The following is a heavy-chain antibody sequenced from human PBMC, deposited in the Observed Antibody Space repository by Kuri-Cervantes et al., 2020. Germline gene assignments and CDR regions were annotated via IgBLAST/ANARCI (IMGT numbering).Heavy chain of an antibody. CDR2: ISYDGSNK. D-gene: IGHD3-3*01. J-gene: IGHJ4*02. CDR3: ARDYDFWGLFDY. Sequence: GGSLRLSCAASGFTFSSYAMHWVRQAPGKGLEWVAVISYDGSNKYYADSVKGRFTISRDNSKNMLYLQMNSLRAEDTAVYYCARDYDFWGLFDYWGQGTLVTVSS. CDR1: GFTFSSYA. V-gene: IGHV3-30-3*01.